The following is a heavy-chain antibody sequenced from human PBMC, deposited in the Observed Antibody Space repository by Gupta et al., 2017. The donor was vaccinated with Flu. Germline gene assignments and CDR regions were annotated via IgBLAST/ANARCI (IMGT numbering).Heavy chain of an antibody. CDR2: INPNTGDT. V-gene: IGHV1-2*02. CDR3: ARGAPSPAAYRVLDH. CDR1: GYTFPGYH. J-gene: IGHJ4*02. Sequence: QVQLVQSGPEVKKPGASGRVSCKASGYTFPGYHTHWVRQAPGQGLEWMGWINPNTGDTSYAQKFQGRVTMTRDMSITTINLDLSSLRSDDTAVYYCARGAPSPAAYRVLDHWGQGTLVTVST. D-gene: IGHD4-4*01.